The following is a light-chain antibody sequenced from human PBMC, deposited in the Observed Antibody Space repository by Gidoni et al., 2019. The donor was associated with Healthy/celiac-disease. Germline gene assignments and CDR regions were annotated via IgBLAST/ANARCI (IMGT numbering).Light chain of an antibody. CDR2: GAS. CDR3: QQYNNWPPVT. J-gene: IGKJ5*01. V-gene: IGKV3-15*01. CDR1: QSVSSN. Sequence: ELVMTQSPATLSVSPGERATLSCRASQSVSSNLAWYQQKPGQAPRLLIYGASTRATGIPARFSGSRSGTEFTLTISSLQSEDFAVYYCQQYNNWPPVTFGQGTRLEIK.